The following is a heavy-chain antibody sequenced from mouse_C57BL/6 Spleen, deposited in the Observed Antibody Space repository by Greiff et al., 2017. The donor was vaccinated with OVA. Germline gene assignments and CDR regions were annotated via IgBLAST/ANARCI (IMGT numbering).Heavy chain of an antibody. D-gene: IGHD3-2*02. CDR2: ISNLAYSI. CDR1: GFTFSDYG. J-gene: IGHJ3*01. V-gene: IGHV5-15*01. Sequence: EVMLVESGGGLVQPGGSLTLSCAVSGFTFSDYGMAWVRQAPRKGPEWVAFISNLAYSIYYADSVKGRFTISRENAKNTLYLEMISLRSEDTAMYYVATLRSAQAWFAYWGQGTLVTVSA. CDR3: ATLRSAQAWFAY.